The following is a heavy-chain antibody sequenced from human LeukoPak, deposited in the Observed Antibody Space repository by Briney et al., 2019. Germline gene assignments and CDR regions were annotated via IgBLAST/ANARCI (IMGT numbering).Heavy chain of an antibody. CDR1: GYTFTDYY. V-gene: IGHV1-2*06. CDR2: INPNSGGT. D-gene: IGHD3-3*01. J-gene: IGHJ4*02. CDR3: ARGGLTIFGVVNFDY. Sequence: ASVKVSCKASGYTFTDYYMHWVRQAPGQGLEWMGRINPNSGGTNYAQKFQGRVTMTRDTSISTAYMELSRLRSDDTAVYYCARGGLTIFGVVNFDYWGQGTLVTVSS.